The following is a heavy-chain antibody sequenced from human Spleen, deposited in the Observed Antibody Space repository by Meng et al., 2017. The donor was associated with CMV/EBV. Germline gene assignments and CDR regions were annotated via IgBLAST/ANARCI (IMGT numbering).Heavy chain of an antibody. CDR3: ARLLRGYDSVGWFDP. D-gene: IGHD3-16*01. V-gene: IGHV4-59*01. CDR2: LHHSGDT. J-gene: IGHJ5*02. Sequence: SETLSLTCTVSGDSISSFYWTWIRQPPGKGLEWIGYLHHSGDTSYNPSLKSRVTMSRDTSKNQFSLRLRSVTAADTAVYFCARLLRGYDSVGWFDPWGQGTLVTVSS. CDR1: GDSISSFY.